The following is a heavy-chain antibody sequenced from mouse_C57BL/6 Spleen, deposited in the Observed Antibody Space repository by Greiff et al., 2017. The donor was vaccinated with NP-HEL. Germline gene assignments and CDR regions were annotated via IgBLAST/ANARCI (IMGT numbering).Heavy chain of an antibody. Sequence: EVQLQQSGGGLVQPGGSMKLSCVASGFTFSNYWMNWVRQSPEKGLEWVAQIRLKSDNYATPYAESVKGRFTISRDDSKSSVYLKMNNLRAEDTGIYYCTEGNFFDYWGQGTTLTVSS. CDR1: GFTFSNYW. CDR2: IRLKSDNYAT. CDR3: TEGNFFDY. J-gene: IGHJ2*01. V-gene: IGHV6-3*01.